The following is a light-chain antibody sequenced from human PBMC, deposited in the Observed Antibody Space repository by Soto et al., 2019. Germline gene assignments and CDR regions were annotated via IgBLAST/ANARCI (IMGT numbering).Light chain of an antibody. Sequence: EIVLTQSPGTLSFSPGERATLSCRASQSVSTSCLAWYQQKPGQAPRLLIYGASSRATCIPDGFSGSGSGTDFTLTISRLEPEDFAVYYCQQYCTSPYTFGQGTKLEIK. CDR1: QSVSTSC. V-gene: IGKV3-20*01. CDR3: QQYCTSPYT. J-gene: IGKJ2*01. CDR2: GAS.